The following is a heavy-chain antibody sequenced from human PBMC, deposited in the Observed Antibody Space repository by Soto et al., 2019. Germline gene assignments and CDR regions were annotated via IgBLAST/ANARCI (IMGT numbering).Heavy chain of an antibody. CDR1: GFTFSSYE. Sequence: GGSLRLSCAASGFTFSSYEMNWVRQAPGKGLEWVSYISSSGSTIYYADSVKGRFTISRDNAKNSLYLQMNSLRAEDTAVYYCAREGAAAPTYYYYYMDVWGKGTSVTVSS. D-gene: IGHD6-13*01. CDR3: AREGAAAPTYYYYYMDV. V-gene: IGHV3-48*03. CDR2: ISSSGSTI. J-gene: IGHJ6*03.